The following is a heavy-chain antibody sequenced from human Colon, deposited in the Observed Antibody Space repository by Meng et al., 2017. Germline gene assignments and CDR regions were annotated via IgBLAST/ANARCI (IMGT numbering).Heavy chain of an antibody. CDR3: ANTHGSGNNWFDP. Sequence: GQLLEVGGGWVQPGGSMRLSSAASGCTFSSYAMSWVRQAPGKGVEWVSSISASGATTYYADSVKGRFTISRDNSKNTLDLQMNSLRAEDTAVYHCANTHGSGNNWFDPWGQGPLVTVSS. CDR2: ISASGATT. J-gene: IGHJ5*02. D-gene: IGHD3-10*01. CDR1: GCTFSSYA. V-gene: IGHV3-23*01.